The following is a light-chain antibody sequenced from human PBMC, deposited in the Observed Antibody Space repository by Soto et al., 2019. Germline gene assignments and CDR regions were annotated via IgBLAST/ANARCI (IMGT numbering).Light chain of an antibody. V-gene: IGKV1-5*01. CDR1: QSISSW. CDR3: QQYNSYKT. CDR2: DAS. J-gene: IGKJ1*01. Sequence: DIQMTQSPSTLSASVGDRVTITCRASQSISSWLAWYQQKPGKAPKLLIYDASSLESGVPSRFSGSGSGTEVTLTISSLQPDDFATYYCQQYNSYKTFGQGTMVEIK.